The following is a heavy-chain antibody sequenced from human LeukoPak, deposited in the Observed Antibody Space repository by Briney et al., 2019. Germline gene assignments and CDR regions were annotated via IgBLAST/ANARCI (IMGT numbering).Heavy chain of an antibody. Sequence: SETLSLTCTVSGYSISSGYYWGWIRQPPGKGLEWIGSIYHSGSTYYNPSLKSRVTISVDTSKNQFSLKLSSVTAADTAVYYCARVMEYQLLWYDYWGQGTVVTVSS. D-gene: IGHD2-2*01. CDR3: ARVMEYQLLWYDY. J-gene: IGHJ4*02. CDR1: GYSISSGYY. CDR2: IYHSGST. V-gene: IGHV4-38-2*02.